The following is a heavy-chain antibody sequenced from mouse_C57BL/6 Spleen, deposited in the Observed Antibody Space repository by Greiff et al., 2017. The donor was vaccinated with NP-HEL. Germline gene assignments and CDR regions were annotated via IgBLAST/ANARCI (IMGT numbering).Heavy chain of an antibody. CDR1: GFTFSSYA. D-gene: IGHD1-1*01. CDR3: TRDDYGSSYPYAMDY. Sequence: EVKLMESGEGLVKPGGSLKLSCAASGFTFSSYAMSWVRQTPEKRLEWVAYISSGGDYIYYADTVKGRFTISRDNARNTLYLQMSSLKSEDTAMYYCTRDDYGSSYPYAMDYWGQGTSVTVSS. V-gene: IGHV5-9-1*02. J-gene: IGHJ4*01. CDR2: ISSGGDYI.